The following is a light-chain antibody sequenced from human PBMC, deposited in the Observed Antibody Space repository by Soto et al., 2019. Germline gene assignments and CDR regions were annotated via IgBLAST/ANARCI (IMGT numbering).Light chain of an antibody. V-gene: IGKV3-20*01. Sequence: EIVLTQSPGTLSLSPGERATLSCRASQSVSSSYLAWYQQKPGQAPRLLIYATSSRETGVPDRFSGSGSGTDFTLTINRLEPEDFAVYYCQQFGGSPPRLTFGGGTKVEIK. CDR2: ATS. J-gene: IGKJ4*01. CDR3: QQFGGSPPRLT. CDR1: QSVSSSY.